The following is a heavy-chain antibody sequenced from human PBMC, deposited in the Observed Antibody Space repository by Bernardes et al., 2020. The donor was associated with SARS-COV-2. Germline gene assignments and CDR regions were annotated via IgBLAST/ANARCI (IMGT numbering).Heavy chain of an antibody. D-gene: IGHD6-13*01. Sequence: GGSLRLSCAASGFTFSSYSMNWVRQAPGKGLEWVSSISSSSSYIYYADSVKGRFTISRDNAKNSLYLQMNSLRAEDTAVYYCARDRAAAHLYYYYYGMDVWGQGTTVTVSS. CDR3: ARDRAAAHLYYYYYGMDV. CDR1: GFTFSSYS. CDR2: ISSSSSYI. J-gene: IGHJ6*02. V-gene: IGHV3-21*01.